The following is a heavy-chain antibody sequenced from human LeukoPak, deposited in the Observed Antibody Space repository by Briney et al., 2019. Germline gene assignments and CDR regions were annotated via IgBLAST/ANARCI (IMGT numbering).Heavy chain of an antibody. CDR2: IHYDGSNK. D-gene: IGHD1-26*01. Sequence: PGGSLRLSCATSGFTFSSHGMHWVRQAPGKGLEWVAFIHYDGSNKYYADSVKGRFTISRDSSKNTLYLQMNSLRAEDTALYYCAKDQGGSYSPFDYWGQGTLVTVSS. CDR3: AKDQGGSYSPFDY. CDR1: GFTFSSHG. J-gene: IGHJ4*02. V-gene: IGHV3-30*02.